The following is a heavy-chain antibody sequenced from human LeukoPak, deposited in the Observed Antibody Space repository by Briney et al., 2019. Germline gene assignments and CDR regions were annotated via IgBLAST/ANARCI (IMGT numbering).Heavy chain of an antibody. V-gene: IGHV4-39*07. J-gene: IGHJ6*03. CDR1: GGSLRSDRHN. D-gene: IGHD2-15*01. Sequence: SETLSLTCSVSGGSLRSDRHNWAWVRQSADKGLEHIGSVDQTGNPYYNPPLKSRVTISVDTSNKQFSLNLTSVTAADTAVYYCARDLGGYPFFMDVWGKGITVTVSS. CDR2: VDQTGNP. CDR3: ARDLGGYPFFMDV.